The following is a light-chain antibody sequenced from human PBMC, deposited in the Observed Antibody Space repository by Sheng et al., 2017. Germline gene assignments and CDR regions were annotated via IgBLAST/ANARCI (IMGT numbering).Light chain of an antibody. J-gene: IGLJ2*01. CDR2: QDT. V-gene: IGLV3-1*01. CDR1: KLGNKY. Sequence: SYELRQPPSVSVSPGQTATITCSGDKLGNKYAAWYQQRPGQSPVLVIYQDTKRPSGIPERFSGSNSGNTATLTISGTQAMDEADYYCQAWDGTTVVFGGGTKLTVL. CDR3: QAWDGTTVV.